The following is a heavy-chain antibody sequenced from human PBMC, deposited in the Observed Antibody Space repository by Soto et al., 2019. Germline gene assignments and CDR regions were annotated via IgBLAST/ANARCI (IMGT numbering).Heavy chain of an antibody. CDR3: ARESGENWTYEAH. CDR1: GTYISEFS. Sequence: QVQQQESGPGLVKPSDTLSLICSVSGTYISEFSWSCIRQPAGTGLEWIGRIHNNGVVHYNPSFRGRANMSIDTSSNHFSLNLQSATAADTAVYYCARESGENWTYEAHWGQGTLVTVSS. V-gene: IGHV4-4*07. J-gene: IGHJ1*01. D-gene: IGHD1-7*01. CDR2: IHNNGVV.